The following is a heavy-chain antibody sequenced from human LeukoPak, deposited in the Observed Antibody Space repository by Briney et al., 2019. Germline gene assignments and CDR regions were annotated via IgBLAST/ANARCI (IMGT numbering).Heavy chain of an antibody. J-gene: IGHJ5*02. CDR1: GYSFTNYW. CDR2: IDPSDSYT. D-gene: IGHD4-17*01. Sequence: GEPLRTSCKGSGYSFTNYWISWVRQIPGKGLEWIGRIDPSDSYTNYSPSSQGHVTISADKSISTAYLQWSSLKASDTAMYYCARSMDYGDSGDWFDPWGQGTLVTVSS. V-gene: IGHV5-10-1*01. CDR3: ARSMDYGDSGDWFDP.